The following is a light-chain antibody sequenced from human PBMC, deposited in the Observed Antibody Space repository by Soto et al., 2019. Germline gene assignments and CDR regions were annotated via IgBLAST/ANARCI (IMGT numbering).Light chain of an antibody. CDR3: QQRSNWPPVIT. Sequence: EIVLTQSPATLSLSPGERATLSCRASQTFSSHLAWYQQKPGQAPRLLIYDASKRATGIPARFSGRGSGTDFTLTLSSLEPEAFAVYYCQQRSNWPPVITFGQGTRLEIK. CDR1: QTFSSH. J-gene: IGKJ5*01. V-gene: IGKV3-11*01. CDR2: DAS.